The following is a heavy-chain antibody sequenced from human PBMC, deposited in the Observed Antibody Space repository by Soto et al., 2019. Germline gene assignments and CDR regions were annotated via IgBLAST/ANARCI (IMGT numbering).Heavy chain of an antibody. CDR2: MNPNSGNT. Sequence: ASVKVSCKASGYTFTSYDINWVRQATGQGLEWMGWMNPNSGNTGYAQKFQGRVTMTRTTSISTAYMELSSMRSEDKAVYYCARGHPHRVGGAPNYYSYGMDVWGQGTTVTVSS. CDR3: ARGHPHRVGGAPNYYSYGMDV. D-gene: IGHD2-15*01. V-gene: IGHV1-8*01. CDR1: GYTFTSYD. J-gene: IGHJ6*02.